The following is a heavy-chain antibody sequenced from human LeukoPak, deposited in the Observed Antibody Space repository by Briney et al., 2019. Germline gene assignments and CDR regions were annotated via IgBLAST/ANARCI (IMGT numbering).Heavy chain of an antibody. CDR1: GFTFTNYI. D-gene: IGHD5/OR15-5a*01. CDR2: ISSSSTTI. J-gene: IGHJ4*02. V-gene: IGHV3-48*02. Sequence: GGSLRLSCAASGFTFTNYIMNWVRQAPGKGLEWVSYISSSSTTIYYADSVKGRSTISRDNAKNSLHLQMNSLRDEDTAVYYCARDLGLRGFDYWGQGTLVTVSS. CDR3: ARDLGLRGFDY.